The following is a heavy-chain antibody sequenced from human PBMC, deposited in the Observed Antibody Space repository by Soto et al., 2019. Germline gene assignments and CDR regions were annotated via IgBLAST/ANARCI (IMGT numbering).Heavy chain of an antibody. CDR1: GFTFSSCA. J-gene: IGHJ3*01. Sequence: EVQLLESGGGLVQPGGSLRLSCATSGFTFSSCAMTWVRQTPGMGLQWVSAISDSSDSTYYADSVKGRFTISRDNSENTLYLQLNSLRAEDTAVYYCAKSGGNGWFADAFDVWGQGTMVTVSS. V-gene: IGHV3-23*01. CDR2: ISDSSDST. D-gene: IGHD6-19*01. CDR3: AKSGGNGWFADAFDV.